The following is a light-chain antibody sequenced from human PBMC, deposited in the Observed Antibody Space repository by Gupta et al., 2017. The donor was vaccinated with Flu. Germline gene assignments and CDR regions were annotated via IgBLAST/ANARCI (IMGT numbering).Light chain of an antibody. Sequence: DIVMTQSPDSLAVSLGERATINCKSSQSGFYWNYNKNYLAWYQQKPGQPPRLLISGASTRESGVPERFSASGSGADFTLAISSLQAEDVAVYYCLQDDSNPRTFGQGTKVEIK. V-gene: IGKV4-1*01. CDR3: LQDDSNPRT. CDR2: GAS. CDR1: QSGFYWNYNKNY. J-gene: IGKJ1*01.